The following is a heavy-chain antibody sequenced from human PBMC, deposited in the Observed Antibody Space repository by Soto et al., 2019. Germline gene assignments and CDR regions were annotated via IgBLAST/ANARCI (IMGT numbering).Heavy chain of an antibody. J-gene: IGHJ5*02. CDR1: GDSVSSNTAS. CDR2: TYFRSKWYN. Sequence: LSQTLSLTCAISGDSVSSNTASWNWIRQSPSRGLEWLGRTYFRSKWYNDYAVSVKSRIIINTDTSNNQFSLQLNSVTPEETAVYFCAKGDNLGPKTGYAFDPWGQGIMVTVSS. CDR3: AKGDNLGPKTGYAFDP. D-gene: IGHD5-12*01. V-gene: IGHV6-1*01.